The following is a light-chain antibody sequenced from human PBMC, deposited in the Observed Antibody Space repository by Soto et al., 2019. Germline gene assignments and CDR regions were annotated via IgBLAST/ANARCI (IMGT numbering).Light chain of an antibody. CDR1: SSDVGGYNY. CDR3: SSYPSSSYPTNV. V-gene: IGLV2-14*01. CDR2: DVS. Sequence: QSALTQPASVSGSPGQSITISCTGTSSDVGGYNYVSWYQQHPGKAPKLMIYDVSNRPSGVSNRFSGSKSGNTASLTISGLQAEDEADYYYSSYPSSSYPTNVFGTGTKLTVL. J-gene: IGLJ1*01.